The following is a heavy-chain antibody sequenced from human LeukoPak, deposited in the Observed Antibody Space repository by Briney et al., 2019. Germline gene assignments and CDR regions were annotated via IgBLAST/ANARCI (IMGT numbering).Heavy chain of an antibody. D-gene: IGHD3-16*01. CDR1: GDSVSSNSAA. J-gene: IGHJ4*02. CDR2: TYFRSEWYY. CDR3: ARSAVGGHNDF. V-gene: IGHV6-1*01. Sequence: PSQTLSLTCAISGDSVSSNSAAWVWFRQSPSRGLEWLARTYFRSEWYYDYAVSVRSRIVISPDTSKNQFSLQLNSVTPDDTAVFFCARSAVGGHNDFWGQGTLVTVSS.